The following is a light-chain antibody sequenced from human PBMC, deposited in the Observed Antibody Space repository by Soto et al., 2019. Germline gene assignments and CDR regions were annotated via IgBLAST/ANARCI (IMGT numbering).Light chain of an antibody. CDR3: QQCSDWPLFT. CDR2: DAS. J-gene: IGKJ5*01. CDR1: QSVSSY. Sequence: EIVMTQSPATLSVSPGETATLSCRASQSVSSYLAWYQHRPGQAPRLLIYDASTRATGTPARFSGRGSGTEFTLTISGLQSEDFAVYSCQQCSDWPLFTFGQGTRLEIK. V-gene: IGKV3-15*01.